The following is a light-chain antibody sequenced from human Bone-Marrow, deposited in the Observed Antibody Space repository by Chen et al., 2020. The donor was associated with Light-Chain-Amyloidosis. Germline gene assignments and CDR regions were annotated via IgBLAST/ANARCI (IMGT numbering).Light chain of an antibody. CDR1: NIVSTS. Sequence: SYVLTQPSSVSVAPGQTATIDCGGNNIVSTSVHWYQHTPGQAPLLVVYDDSDRPSGIPERLSGSNSGNTATLTISRVEAGDEADYYCQVWDRSSDRPVFGGGTKLTVL. V-gene: IGLV3-21*02. CDR2: DDS. CDR3: QVWDRSSDRPV. J-gene: IGLJ3*02.